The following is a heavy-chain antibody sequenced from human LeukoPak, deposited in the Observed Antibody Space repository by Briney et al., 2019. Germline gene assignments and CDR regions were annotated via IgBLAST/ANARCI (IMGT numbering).Heavy chain of an antibody. CDR2: IYSGGST. V-gene: IGHV3-53*01. CDR1: GFTVSSNH. Sequence: GGSLRLSCAASGFTVSSNHMSWVRQAPGKRLEWVSVIYSGGSTYYADSVKGRFTISRDNSKNTLYLQMNSLRAEDTAVYYCARSSVKGPVPLDYWGQGTLVTVSS. J-gene: IGHJ4*02. D-gene: IGHD1-1*01. CDR3: ARSSVKGPVPLDY.